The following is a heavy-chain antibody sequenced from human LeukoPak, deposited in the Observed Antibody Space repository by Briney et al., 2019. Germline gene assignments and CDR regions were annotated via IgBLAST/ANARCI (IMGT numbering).Heavy chain of an antibody. Sequence: GGSLRLSCAASGFTFSDAWMSWVRQAPGKGLAWVGRIKSKTDGGTTDYAAPVKGRFTISRDDSKNTLYLQMNSLKTEDTAVYYCTTDNSGSYYFVGWFDPWGQGTLVTVSS. CDR1: GFTFSDAW. CDR2: IKSKTDGGTT. CDR3: TTDNSGSYYFVGWFDP. D-gene: IGHD1-26*01. J-gene: IGHJ5*02. V-gene: IGHV3-15*01.